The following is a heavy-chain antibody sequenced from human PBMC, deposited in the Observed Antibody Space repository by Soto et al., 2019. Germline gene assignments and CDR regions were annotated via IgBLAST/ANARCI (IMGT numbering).Heavy chain of an antibody. D-gene: IGHD6-13*01. Sequence: ASVKGYCEASGYTFTSYGIHWVRKYNGQRLEWMGWINASNGDTKYSPKFQGRVTITRDTSASTAYMELSSLRSEDTAVYYCVRTHVSATGIDWFDPWGQGTLVPGSS. CDR1: GYTFTSYG. CDR2: INASNGDT. CDR3: VRTHVSATGIDWFDP. J-gene: IGHJ5*02. V-gene: IGHV1-3*01.